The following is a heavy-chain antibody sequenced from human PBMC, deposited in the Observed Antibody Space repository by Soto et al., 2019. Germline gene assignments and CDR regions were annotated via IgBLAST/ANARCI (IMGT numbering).Heavy chain of an antibody. CDR3: AGWFGELLYYYYGMDV. CDR2: ISAYNGNT. CDR1: GYTFTSYG. Sequence: ASVKVSCKASGYTFTSYGISWVRQAPGQGLEWMGWISAYNGNTNYAQKLQGRVTMTTDTSTSTAYMELRSLRSDDTAVYYCAGWFGELLYYYYGMDVWGQGTTVTVSS. J-gene: IGHJ6*02. D-gene: IGHD3-10*01. V-gene: IGHV1-18*01.